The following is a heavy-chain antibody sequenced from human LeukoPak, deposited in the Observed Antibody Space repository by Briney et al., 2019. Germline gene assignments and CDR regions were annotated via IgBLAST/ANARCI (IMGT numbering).Heavy chain of an antibody. CDR1: GFTFRSYW. CDR2: ISYDGSNK. J-gene: IGHJ3*02. V-gene: IGHV3-30-3*01. CDR3: ARNYYDSSGYYYGDAFDI. D-gene: IGHD3-22*01. Sequence: PGGSLRLSCAASGFTFRSYWMHWVRQAPGKGLEWVAVISYDGSNKYYADSVKGRFTISRDNSKNTLYLQMNSLRAEDTAVYYCARNYYDSSGYYYGDAFDIWGQGTMVTVSS.